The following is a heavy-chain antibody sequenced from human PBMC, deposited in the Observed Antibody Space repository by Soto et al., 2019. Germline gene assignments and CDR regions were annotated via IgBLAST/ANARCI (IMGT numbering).Heavy chain of an antibody. D-gene: IGHD6-19*01. J-gene: IGHJ4*02. CDR2: IGGSGASA. V-gene: IGHV3-23*01. CDR1: GFNFSGSA. CDR3: VTDSDAAGRDY. Sequence: LLQSGGDLVQPGGSLTLSCSAFGFNFSGSAMIWVRQAPGKGLQWVSAIGGSGASAFYADSVQGRFTISRDNSTDTLYLQMNSLRVEDTAVYYCVTDSDAAGRDYWGQGTLVTVSS.